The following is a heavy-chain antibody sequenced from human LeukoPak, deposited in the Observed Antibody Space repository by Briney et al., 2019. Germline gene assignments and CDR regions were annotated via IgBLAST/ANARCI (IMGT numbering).Heavy chain of an antibody. V-gene: IGHV3-30-3*01. CDR2: ISYDGSNK. CDR3: ASQWDDLGYFDY. D-gene: IGHD1-26*01. CDR1: GFTFSSYA. Sequence: GGSLRLSCAASGFTFSSYAVHWVRQAPGKGLEWVAVISYDGSNKYYADSVKGRFTISRDNSKNTLYLQMNSLRAEDTAVYYCASQWDDLGYFDYWGQGTLVTVSS. J-gene: IGHJ4*02.